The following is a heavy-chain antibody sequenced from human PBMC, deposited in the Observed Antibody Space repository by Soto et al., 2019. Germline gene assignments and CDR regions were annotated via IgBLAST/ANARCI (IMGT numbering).Heavy chain of an antibody. CDR2: IHYSGKT. V-gene: IGHV4-59*01. D-gene: IGHD2-15*01. CDR1: GGSISNYY. CDR3: ARQVGYCSDGICYRAFFFAR. J-gene: IGHJ4*02. Sequence: PSETLSLTCTVSGGSISNYYWSWIRQSPENGLERIGYIHYSGKTNYNPFKPSLKSRVTISVDMSKNQFSLSLSSVSAADTAVYFGARQVGYCSDGICYRAFFFARWGQGSLVTVSS.